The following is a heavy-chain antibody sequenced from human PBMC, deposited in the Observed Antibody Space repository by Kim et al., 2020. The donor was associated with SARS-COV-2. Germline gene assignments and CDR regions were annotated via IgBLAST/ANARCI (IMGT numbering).Heavy chain of an antibody. CDR1: GFTFSTYT. V-gene: IGHV3-21*01. Sequence: GGSLRLSCAASGFTFSTYTMNWVRQAPGKGLEWVSSISGSSTYIYYADSVGGRFTISRDNAKNSLWLQVNSLRAEDTAVYYCARGSEHSRVLPLDYWGRETLVTVSS. D-gene: IGHD1-26*01. CDR3: ARGSEHSRVLPLDY. CDR2: ISGSSTYI. J-gene: IGHJ4*02.